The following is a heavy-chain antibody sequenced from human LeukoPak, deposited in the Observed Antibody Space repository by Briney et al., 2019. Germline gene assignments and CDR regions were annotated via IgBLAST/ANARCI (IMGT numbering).Heavy chain of an antibody. D-gene: IGHD5-24*01. CDR2: INPNSGVT. V-gene: IGHV1-2*02. CDR3: ARDPDGYNPVDY. J-gene: IGHJ4*02. CDR1: GYTFTGYY. Sequence: ASVKVSCKASGYTFTGYYMHWVRQAPGQGLEWMRWINPNSGVTNYAQKFQGRVTMTRDTSISTAYMELSRVRSDDTAVYYCARDPDGYNPVDYWGQGTLVTVSS.